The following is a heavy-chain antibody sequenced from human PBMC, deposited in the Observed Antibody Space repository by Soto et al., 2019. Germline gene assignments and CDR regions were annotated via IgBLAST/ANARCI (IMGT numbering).Heavy chain of an antibody. Sequence: GVSLRLSSKASGLIFSTYGMHWVRQASGKGREWVAVIWYDGSDKYYADSVRGRFTISRDNSKNTLSLQMNSLRWEDRAVYYCARASGHXDYWGQGT. CDR1: GLIFSTYG. J-gene: IGHJ4*02. CDR3: ARASGHXDY. V-gene: IGHV3-33*01. CDR2: IWYDGSDK.